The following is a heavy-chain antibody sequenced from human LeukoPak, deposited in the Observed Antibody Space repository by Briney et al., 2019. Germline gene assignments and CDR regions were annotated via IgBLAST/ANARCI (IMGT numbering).Heavy chain of an antibody. CDR3: AKDPGLSALDGSYYAGYFDY. J-gene: IGHJ4*02. V-gene: IGHV3-23*01. CDR2: ISGSGGST. CDR1: GFTFSSYA. Sequence: PGGSLRLSCAASGFTFSSYAMSWVRQPPGKGLEWVSAISGSGGSTYYADSVKGRFTISRDNSNNTLYLQMNSLRAEDTAVYYCAKDPGLSALDGSYYAGYFDYWGQGTLVTVSS. D-gene: IGHD1-26*01.